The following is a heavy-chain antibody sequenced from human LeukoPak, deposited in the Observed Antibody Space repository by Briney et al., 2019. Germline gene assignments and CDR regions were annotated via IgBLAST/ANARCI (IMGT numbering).Heavy chain of an antibody. Sequence: ASVKVSCKASGGTFSSYAISWVRQAPGQGLEWMGGIIPIFGTANYAQKLQGRVTMTTDTSTSTAYMELRSLRSDDTAVYYCAGVNRTDDSSGYYWVFLKTGGNYFDYWGRGTLVTVSS. CDR1: GGTFSSYA. V-gene: IGHV1-69*05. CDR2: IIPIFGTA. CDR3: AGVNRTDDSSGYYWVFLKTGGNYFDY. J-gene: IGHJ4*02. D-gene: IGHD3-22*01.